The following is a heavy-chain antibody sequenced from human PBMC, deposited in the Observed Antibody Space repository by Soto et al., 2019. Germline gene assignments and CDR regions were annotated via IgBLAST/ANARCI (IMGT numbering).Heavy chain of an antibody. CDR3: AHGSGWLSDY. V-gene: IGHV2-5*02. D-gene: IGHD6-19*01. CDR1: GFSLTSTAVG. Sequence: QITLKESGPTLVKPTQTLTLTCTFSGFSLTSTAVGMNWIRQPPGKALEWLALIYWDDNNQYNPSLKSRLTVTKDTAKNQVVLTMTNMEPVDTATYYCAHGSGWLSDYWGQGTLVTVSS. J-gene: IGHJ4*02. CDR2: IYWDDNN.